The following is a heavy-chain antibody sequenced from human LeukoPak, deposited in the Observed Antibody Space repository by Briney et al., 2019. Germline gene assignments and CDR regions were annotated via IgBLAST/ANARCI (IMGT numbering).Heavy chain of an antibody. CDR1: GYAFTSYG. CDR3: ARDHLSSSWSTYYYGLDV. D-gene: IGHD6-13*01. Sequence: ASVKVSCKASGYAFTSYGISWVRQGPGQGLEWMGWISAYSGDTNYAQNLQGRVSMTTVTSTSTAYMELRSLRSDDTAVYYCARDHLSSSWSTYYYGLDVWGQGTTVTVSS. V-gene: IGHV1-18*01. CDR2: ISAYSGDT. J-gene: IGHJ6*02.